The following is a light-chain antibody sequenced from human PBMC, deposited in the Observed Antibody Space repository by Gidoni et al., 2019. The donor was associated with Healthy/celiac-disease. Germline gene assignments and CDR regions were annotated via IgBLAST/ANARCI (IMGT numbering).Light chain of an antibody. CDR2: DAS. V-gene: IGKV3-11*01. CDR3: QQRSNWPIT. J-gene: IGKJ5*01. Sequence: FVLTQSPATLSLSPGERATLSCRASQSVSSYLAWYQQKPGQAPRLLIYDASNRATGIPARFSGSGSGTGFTLTISSLEPEDFAVYYCQQRSNWPITFGQGTRLEIK. CDR1: QSVSSY.